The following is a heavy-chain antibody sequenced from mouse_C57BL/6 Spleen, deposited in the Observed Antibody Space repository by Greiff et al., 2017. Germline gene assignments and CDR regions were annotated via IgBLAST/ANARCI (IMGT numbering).Heavy chain of an antibody. D-gene: IGHD1-1*01. Sequence: EVQLQQSGGGLVKPGGSLKLSCAASGFTFSDYGMHWVRQAPEKGLEWVAYISSGSSTIYYADTVKGRFTISRDNAKNTLFLQMTSLRSEDTAMYYCARGGYGSRWFAYWGQGTLVTVSA. CDR2: ISSGSSTI. V-gene: IGHV5-17*01. CDR1: GFTFSDYG. CDR3: ARGGYGSRWFAY. J-gene: IGHJ3*01.